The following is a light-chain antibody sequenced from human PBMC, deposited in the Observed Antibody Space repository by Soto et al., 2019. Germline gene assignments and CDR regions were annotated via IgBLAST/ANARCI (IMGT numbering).Light chain of an antibody. CDR3: QQYGRSPPLI. CDR1: QSASSNY. CDR2: AAS. V-gene: IGKV3-20*01. Sequence: EIVLTQSPGTLSLSPGDRATLSCRASQSASSNYLAWYQQKPGQAPRLLIYAASTRATGIPDRFSGSGSGTDFILTISRLEPEDFAVYYCQQYGRSPPLIFGGGTKVEIK. J-gene: IGKJ4*01.